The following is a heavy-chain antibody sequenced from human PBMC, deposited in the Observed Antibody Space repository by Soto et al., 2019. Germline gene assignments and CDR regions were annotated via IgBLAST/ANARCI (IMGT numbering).Heavy chain of an antibody. V-gene: IGHV3-23*01. CDR2: ISGSGGTS. CDR3: AKGRGSSWTIDY. Sequence: DVELSESGGGLVQPGGSLRLSCAASGFNFRSYAMSWVRRAPGKGLEWVSAISGSGGTSYFADSVRGRFTISRDNSKNTLYLQLSSLRVEETGEYFWAKGRGSSWTIDYWGHGTLVTVSS. D-gene: IGHD6-13*01. J-gene: IGHJ4*01. CDR1: GFNFRSYA.